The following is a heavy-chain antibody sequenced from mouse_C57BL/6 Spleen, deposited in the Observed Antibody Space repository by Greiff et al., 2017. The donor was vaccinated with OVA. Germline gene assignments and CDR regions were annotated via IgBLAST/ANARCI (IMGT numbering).Heavy chain of an antibody. CDR3: ARAGLRRGFAY. Sequence: VQLQQSGPVLVKPGASVKMSCKASGYTFTDYYMNWVKQSHGKSLEWIGVINPYNGGTSYNQKFKGKATLTVDKSSSTAYMELNSLTSEDSAVYYCARAGLRRGFAYWGQGTLVTVSA. CDR2: INPYNGGT. V-gene: IGHV1-19*01. J-gene: IGHJ3*01. D-gene: IGHD2-4*01. CDR1: GYTFTDYY.